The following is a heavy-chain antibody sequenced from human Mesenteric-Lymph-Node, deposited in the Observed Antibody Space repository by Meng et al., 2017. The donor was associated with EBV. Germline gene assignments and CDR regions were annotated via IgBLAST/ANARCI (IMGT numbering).Heavy chain of an antibody. CDR1: GGTFSSDA. J-gene: IGHJ4*02. V-gene: IGHV1-69*01. CDR2: IIPIFGTA. CDR3: ARERAAYYDSSGRQYYFDY. D-gene: IGHD3-22*01. Sequence: QVQLVQSGAEVKKPGSSVKVSCKASGGTFSSDAISWVRQAPGQGLAWMGGIIPIFGTANYAQKFQGRVTITADESTSTAYMELSSLRSEDTAVYYCARERAAYYDSSGRQYYFDYWGQGTLVTVSS.